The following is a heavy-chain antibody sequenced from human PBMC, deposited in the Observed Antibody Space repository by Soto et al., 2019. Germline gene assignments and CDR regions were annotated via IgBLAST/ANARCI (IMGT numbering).Heavy chain of an antibody. CDR3: ARWGTTGGLDV. CDR1: GFTFRSFV. D-gene: IGHD3-16*01. Sequence: QVQLVESGGGVVPPGTSLRLSCLGYGFTFRSFVRHWVRQAPGKGLEWAALTSYDGSNKYYDDSVKGRLTIFRDNSRNNVDLKMDSLRLEDTALDYCARWGTTGGLDVWGQGTLVSVSS. J-gene: IGHJ4*02. CDR2: TSYDGSNK. V-gene: IGHV3-30*19.